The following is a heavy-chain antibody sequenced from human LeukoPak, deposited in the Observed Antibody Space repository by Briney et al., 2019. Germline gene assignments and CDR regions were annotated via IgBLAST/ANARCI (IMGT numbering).Heavy chain of an antibody. D-gene: IGHD3-10*01. CDR1: GFTFSSHW. CDR3: ARAYGSGTYGAFDI. Sequence: GGSLRLSCAASGFTFSSHWMHWVRQDAGKGLVLVSRTNSDGSSTGSAGSVKGRFTISRDNAKNTLYLQMNSLRGEDTAVYYCARAYGSGTYGAFDIWGQGTKVTVSS. CDR2: TNSDGSST. J-gene: IGHJ3*02. V-gene: IGHV3-74*01.